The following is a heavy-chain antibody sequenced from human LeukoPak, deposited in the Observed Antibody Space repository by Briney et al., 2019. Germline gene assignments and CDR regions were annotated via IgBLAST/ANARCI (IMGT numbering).Heavy chain of an antibody. CDR2: IYFRGNT. V-gene: IGHV4-61*01. CDR3: ARVDWWFDIMTGWPAITNNGMDV. CDR1: GGSVRSGNYF. D-gene: IGHD3-9*01. J-gene: IGHJ6*02. Sequence: SETLSLTCTVSGGSVRSGNYFWSWIRQSPGKGLEWIVYIYFRGNTKYSPALESRVTISEDPSKNQFSLRLTSLTAADTAVYYCARVDWWFDIMTGWPAITNNGMDVWGQGTTVIVSS.